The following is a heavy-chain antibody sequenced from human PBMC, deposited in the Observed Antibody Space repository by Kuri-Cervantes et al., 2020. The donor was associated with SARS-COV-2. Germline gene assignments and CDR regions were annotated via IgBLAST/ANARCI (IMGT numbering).Heavy chain of an antibody. CDR2: TYYRSKWYN. CDR1: GDSVSSNSAA. J-gene: IGHJ6*02. Sequence: SQTLSLTCAISGDSVSSNSAACNWIRQSPSRGLEWLGRTYYRSKWYNDYAVSVKSRITINPDTSKNQFSLQLTSVTPEDTAVYYCARDHPRSSWYPNYYYYGMDVWGQGTTVTVSS. V-gene: IGHV6-1*01. CDR3: ARDHPRSSWYPNYYYYGMDV. D-gene: IGHD6-13*01.